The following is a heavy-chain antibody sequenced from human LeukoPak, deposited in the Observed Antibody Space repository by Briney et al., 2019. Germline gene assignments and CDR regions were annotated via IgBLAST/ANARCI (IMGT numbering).Heavy chain of an antibody. Sequence: GGSLRLSCATSGFSFTTYAMGWVRQAPGKGLEWVSAISISGETTSYSDSVKGRFTISRDNSKNTLYLQMNSLRAEDTAVYYCAREIRPNDYWGQGTLVIVSS. V-gene: IGHV3-23*01. CDR3: AREIRPNDY. CDR2: ISISGETT. D-gene: IGHD1-1*01. CDR1: GFSFTTYA. J-gene: IGHJ4*02.